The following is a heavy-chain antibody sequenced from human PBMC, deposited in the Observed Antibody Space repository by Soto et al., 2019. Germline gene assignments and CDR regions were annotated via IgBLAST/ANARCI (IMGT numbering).Heavy chain of an antibody. CDR1: GGSFSGYY. CDR2: INHSGST. CDR3: ARGNKYNWNYFDY. J-gene: IGHJ4*02. Sequence: SETLSLTCAVYGGSFSGYYWSWIRQPPGKGLEWIGEINHSGSTNYNPSLKSRVTISVDTSKNQFSPKLSSVTAADTAVYYCARGNKYNWNYFDYWGQGTLVTVSS. D-gene: IGHD1-20*01. V-gene: IGHV4-34*01.